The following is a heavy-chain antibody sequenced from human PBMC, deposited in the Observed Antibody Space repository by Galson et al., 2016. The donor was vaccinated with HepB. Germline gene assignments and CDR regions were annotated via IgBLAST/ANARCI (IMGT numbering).Heavy chain of an antibody. CDR2: IYYSGGT. Sequence: TLSLTCAVYGGSFSDYYWNWVRQPPGKGLEWIGYIYYSGGTYYNPSLKSRVTISVDTSKNKFSLKLSSVTAADTAVYYCARVECSGDTCYSYDAFDIWGQGTMVTVAS. CDR1: GGSFSDYY. CDR3: ARVECSGDTCYSYDAFDI. V-gene: IGHV4-34*09. J-gene: IGHJ3*02. D-gene: IGHD2-15*01.